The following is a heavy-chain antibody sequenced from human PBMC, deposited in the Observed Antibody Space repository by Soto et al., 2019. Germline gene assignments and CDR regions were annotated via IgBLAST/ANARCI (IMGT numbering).Heavy chain of an antibody. Sequence: KPSETLSLTCAVYGGSFSGYYWSWIRQPPGKGLEWIGYIYYSGSTNYNPSLKSRVTISVDTSKNQFSLKLSSVTAADTAVYYCAREVIAAHHFDYWGQGTLVTVSS. D-gene: IGHD6-6*01. V-gene: IGHV4-59*01. CDR2: IYYSGST. J-gene: IGHJ4*02. CDR3: AREVIAAHHFDY. CDR1: GGSFSGYY.